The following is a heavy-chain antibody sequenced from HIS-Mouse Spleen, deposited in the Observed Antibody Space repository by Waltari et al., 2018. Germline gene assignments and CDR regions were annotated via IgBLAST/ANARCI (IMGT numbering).Heavy chain of an antibody. CDR1: GFTFSSYA. D-gene: IGHD2-15*01. Sequence: QVQLVESGGGVVQPGRSLRLSCAASGFTFSSYAMHWVRQAPGKGVEWVAVISYDGSNKYYADSVKGRFTISRDNSKNTLYLQMNSLRAEDTAVYYCARDSVAATYYYYYGMDVWGQGTTVTVSS. CDR3: ARDSVAATYYYYYGMDV. CDR2: ISYDGSNK. V-gene: IGHV3-30*04. J-gene: IGHJ6*02.